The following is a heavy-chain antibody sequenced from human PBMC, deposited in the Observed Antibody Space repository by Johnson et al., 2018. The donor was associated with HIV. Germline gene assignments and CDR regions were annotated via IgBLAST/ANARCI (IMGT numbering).Heavy chain of an antibody. J-gene: IGHJ3*02. D-gene: IGHD3-16*01. CDR3: ARGALGDWVDAFDI. CDR1: GSTFRNAW. V-gene: IGHV3-15*01. CDR2: IKSKNDGGTT. Sequence: VQLVESGGGLVKPGGSLRLSCAASGSTFRNAWMSWVRQAPGKGLEWVGRIKSKNDGGTTDYAETVKGRVTISRDDSKNTLYLQMNSLRAEDTAVFYCARGALGDWVDAFDIWGQGTMVTVSS.